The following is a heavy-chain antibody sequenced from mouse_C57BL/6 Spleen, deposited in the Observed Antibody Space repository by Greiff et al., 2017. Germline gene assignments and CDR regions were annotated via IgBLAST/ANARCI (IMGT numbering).Heavy chain of an antibody. Sequence: EVQLVESGGGLVQPKGSLKLSCAASGFTFNTYAMHWVRQAPGKGLEWVARIRSKSSNYATYYADSVKDRFTISRDDSQSMLYLQMNNLKTEDTAMYYCVRDGNYGSKRYYAMDYWGQGTSVTVSS. J-gene: IGHJ4*01. CDR2: IRSKSSNYAT. CDR3: VRDGNYGSKRYYAMDY. V-gene: IGHV10-3*01. D-gene: IGHD1-1*01. CDR1: GFTFNTYA.